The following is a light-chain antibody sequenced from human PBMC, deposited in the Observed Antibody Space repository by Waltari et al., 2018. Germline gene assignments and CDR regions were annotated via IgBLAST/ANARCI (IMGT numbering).Light chain of an antibody. V-gene: IGLV1-36*01. CDR2: YDD. J-gene: IGLJ2*01. CDR3: AAWDDSLNGQV. Sequence: QSVLTQPPSVSEAPRQRVTISCSGSSSNIGNNAVNWYQQLPGKAPKLLIYYDDLLPSGVSDRFSGSKAGTSASLAISGRQSEDEADYYCAAWDDSLNGQVFGGGTKLTVL. CDR1: SSNIGNNA.